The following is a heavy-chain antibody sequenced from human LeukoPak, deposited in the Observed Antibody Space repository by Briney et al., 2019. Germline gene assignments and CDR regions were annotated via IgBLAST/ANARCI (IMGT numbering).Heavy chain of an antibody. Sequence: GGSLRLSCAASGFTFSSHSMTWVRQAPGKGLEWVANINLDGSERFYVDFVKGRFTISRDNADNSMYLQMNSLRAEDTAVYYCGRVIAGAIDYWGQGTLVTASS. V-gene: IGHV3-7*01. CDR3: GRVIAGAIDY. CDR2: INLDGSER. CDR1: GFTFSSHS. J-gene: IGHJ4*02. D-gene: IGHD6-13*01.